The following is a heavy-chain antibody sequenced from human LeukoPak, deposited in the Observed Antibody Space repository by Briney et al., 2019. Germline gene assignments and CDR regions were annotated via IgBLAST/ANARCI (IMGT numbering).Heavy chain of an antibody. J-gene: IGHJ4*02. CDR3: AKRYYQDSSGYLGSIDY. CDR1: GFTFSSYA. V-gene: IGHV3-23*01. CDR2: ISGSCGST. D-gene: IGHD3-22*01. Sequence: TGGSLRLSCAASGFTFSSYAMNWVRQAPGKGLEWVSAISGSCGSTYYADSVKGRFTISRDNSKNTLYLQMNSLRAEDTAVYFCAKRYYQDSSGYLGSIDYWGQGTLVTVSS.